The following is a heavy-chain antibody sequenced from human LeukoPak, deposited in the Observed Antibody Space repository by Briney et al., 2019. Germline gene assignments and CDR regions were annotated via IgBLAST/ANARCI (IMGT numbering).Heavy chain of an antibody. V-gene: IGHV4-61*01. CDR3: ARDLDSSGFGFFDY. Sequence: SETLSFTCTVSGGSISSSSYYWSWIRQPPGKGLEWIGYIYYSGSTNYNPSLKSRVTISVDTSKNQFSLKLSSVTAADTAVYYCARDLDSSGFGFFDYWGQGTLVTVSS. D-gene: IGHD3-22*01. CDR2: IYYSGST. CDR1: GGSISSSSYY. J-gene: IGHJ4*02.